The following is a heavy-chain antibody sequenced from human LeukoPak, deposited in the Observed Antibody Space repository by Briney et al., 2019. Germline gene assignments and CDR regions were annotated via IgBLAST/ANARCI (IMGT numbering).Heavy chain of an antibody. V-gene: IGHV3-53*01. J-gene: IGHJ3*02. CDR2: IYSGGST. CDR3: ASHLEDILTGYYPGAFDI. Sequence: GGSLRLSCAASGFTVSSNYMSWVRQAPGKGLEWVSVIYSGGSTYYADSVKGRFTISGDNSKNTLYLQMNSLRAEDTAVYYCASHLEDILTGYYPGAFDIWGQGTMVTVSS. CDR1: GFTVSSNY. D-gene: IGHD3-9*01.